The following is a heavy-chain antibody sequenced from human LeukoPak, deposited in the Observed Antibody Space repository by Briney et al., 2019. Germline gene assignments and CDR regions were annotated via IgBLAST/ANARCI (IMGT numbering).Heavy chain of an antibody. CDR3: ARGATSLSYFDS. CDR1: GXSISSSSHY. Sequence: SETLSLTCTVSGXSISSSSHYWGWIRQPRGKGMEWIGYIYYSGSTNYNPSLKSRVTISVDTSKNQFSLKLSSVTAADTAVYYCARGATSLSYFDSRGQGTLVTVSS. D-gene: IGHD2/OR15-2a*01. V-gene: IGHV4-61*05. CDR2: IYYSGST. J-gene: IGHJ4*02.